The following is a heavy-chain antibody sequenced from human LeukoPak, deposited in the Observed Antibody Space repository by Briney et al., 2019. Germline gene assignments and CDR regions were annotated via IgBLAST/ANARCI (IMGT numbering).Heavy chain of an antibody. J-gene: IGHJ3*02. Sequence: SETLSLTCTVSGYSISSGYYWGWIRQPPGKGLEWIGSIYYTGSTTYNPSLKSLVTISVDTSKNQFSLKLNSVTAADTAVYYCARVGCTGGSCYRSRGAFDIWGQGTMVTVSS. CDR1: GYSISSGYY. V-gene: IGHV4-38-2*02. CDR3: ARVGCTGGSCYRSRGAFDI. CDR2: IYYTGST. D-gene: IGHD2-15*01.